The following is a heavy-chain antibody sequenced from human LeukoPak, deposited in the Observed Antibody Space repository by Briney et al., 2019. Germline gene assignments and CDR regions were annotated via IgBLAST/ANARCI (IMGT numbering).Heavy chain of an antibody. CDR1: GGSLSSSSYY. CDR3: ARGGPMTTVKSGMDV. D-gene: IGHD4-11*01. CDR2: IYHSGST. J-gene: IGHJ6*02. V-gene: IGHV4-30-2*01. Sequence: SETLSLTCTVSGGSLSSSSYYWGWIRQPPGKGREWIGYIYHSGSTYYNPSLKSRVTISVDRPKNQFSLKLSSVTAADTAVYYCARGGPMTTVKSGMDVWGQGTTVTVSS.